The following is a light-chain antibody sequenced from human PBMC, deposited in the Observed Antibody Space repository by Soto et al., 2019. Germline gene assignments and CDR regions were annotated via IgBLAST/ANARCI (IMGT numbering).Light chain of an antibody. Sequence: DIQLTQSPPSLSASEGDRVTITCQASHDIKNYLNWYQQKPGKAPKLLIYDAYHLERGVPSRFSGSETGTDFTFSIGSLQPEDVATYYCQQFDFLPPYTFGQGNRVEIK. CDR1: HDIKNY. CDR2: DAY. J-gene: IGKJ2*01. CDR3: QQFDFLPPYT. V-gene: IGKV1-33*01.